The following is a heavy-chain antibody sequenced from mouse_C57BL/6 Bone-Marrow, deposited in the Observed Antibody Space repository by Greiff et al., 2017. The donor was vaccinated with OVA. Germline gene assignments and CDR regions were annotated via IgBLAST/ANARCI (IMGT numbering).Heavy chain of an antibody. J-gene: IGHJ1*03. CDR3: TGGGYGYWYVDV. D-gene: IGHD2-2*01. CDR2: IRLKSDNYAT. Sequence: EVQRVESGGGLVQPGGSMKLSCVASGFTFSNYWMNWVRQSPEKGLEWVAQIRLKSDNYATHYAESVKGRFTISRDDSKSSVYLQMNNLRAEDTGIYYCTGGGYGYWYVDVWGTGTTVTVSS. V-gene: IGHV6-3*01. CDR1: GFTFSNYW.